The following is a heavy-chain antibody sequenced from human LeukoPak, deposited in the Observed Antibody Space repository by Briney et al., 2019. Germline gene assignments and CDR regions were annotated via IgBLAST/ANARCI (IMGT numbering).Heavy chain of an antibody. D-gene: IGHD6-13*01. J-gene: IGHJ4*02. V-gene: IGHV3-21*01. CDR1: GFTFSSYS. CDR2: ISSSSSYI. Sequence: PGGSLRLSCAASGFTFSSYSVNWVRQAPGKGLEWVSSISSSSSYIYYADSVKGRFTISRDNAKNSLYLQMNSLRAEDTAVYYCARDDESSSWYLPFPDYWGQGTLVTVSS. CDR3: ARDDESSSWYLPFPDY.